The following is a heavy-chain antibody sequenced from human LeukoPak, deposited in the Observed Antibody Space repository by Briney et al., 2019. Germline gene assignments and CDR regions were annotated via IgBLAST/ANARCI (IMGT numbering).Heavy chain of an antibody. Sequence: PSETLSLTCTVSGGSISTYYWSWIRQPPGKGLEWIGSVYHSGSTHYSPSLKSRVTISVETSKNQFSLKLSSVTAADTAVYYCARNDSSGYFDYWGQGTLVTVSS. D-gene: IGHD3-22*01. CDR1: GGSISTYY. V-gene: IGHV4-59*08. CDR2: VYHSGST. CDR3: ARNDSSGYFDY. J-gene: IGHJ4*02.